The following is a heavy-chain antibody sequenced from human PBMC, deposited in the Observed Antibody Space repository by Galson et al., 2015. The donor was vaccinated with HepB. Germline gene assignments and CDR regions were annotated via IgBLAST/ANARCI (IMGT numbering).Heavy chain of an antibody. CDR1: GYTFTRYA. CDR3: ARGGYESPYPSHLPRDS. Sequence: SVKVSCKASGYTFTRYAMNWVRQAPGQGLEWMGWINTNTGNPTYAQGFTGRFVFSLDTSVSTAYLQISSLKAEDTAVYYCARGGYESPYPSHLPRDSWGQGTLVTVSS. J-gene: IGHJ4*02. V-gene: IGHV7-4-1*02. D-gene: IGHD6-13*01. CDR2: INTNTGNP.